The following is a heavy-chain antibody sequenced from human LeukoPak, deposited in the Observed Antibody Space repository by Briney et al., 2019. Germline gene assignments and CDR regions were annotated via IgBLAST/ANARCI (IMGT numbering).Heavy chain of an antibody. CDR3: AKHGLPLVVISAPLDY. D-gene: IGHD2-15*01. V-gene: IGHV3-30*02. J-gene: IGHJ4*02. CDR2: IRYDGSNK. CDR1: GFTFSSYG. Sequence: GGSLRLSCAASGFTFSSYGMHWVRQAPGKGLEWVAFIRYDGSNKYYADSVKGRFTISRDNSKNTLYLQMNSLRAEDTAVYYCAKHGLPLVVISAPLDYWGQGTLVTVAS.